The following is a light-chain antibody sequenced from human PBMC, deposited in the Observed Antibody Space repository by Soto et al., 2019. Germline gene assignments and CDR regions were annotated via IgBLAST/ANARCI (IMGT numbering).Light chain of an antibody. CDR1: QSLDGNF. V-gene: IGKV3-20*01. Sequence: EIVLTQSPGTLSLSPGERATLSCRASQSLDGNFLAWYQEKPGQAPRLVIHGASTRAPGISDRFSGSGSGTAFTLTSSRLEPEDFAVYYCRQYGRSLGFAFGGGTKVEIK. CDR3: RQYGRSLGFA. CDR2: GAS. J-gene: IGKJ4*01.